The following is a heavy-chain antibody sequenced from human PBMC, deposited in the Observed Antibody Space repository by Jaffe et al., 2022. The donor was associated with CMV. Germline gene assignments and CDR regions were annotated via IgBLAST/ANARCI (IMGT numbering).Heavy chain of an antibody. D-gene: IGHD4-17*01. CDR1: GGSISSSSYY. CDR2: IYYSGST. J-gene: IGHJ4*02. Sequence: QLQLQESGPGLVKPSETLSLTCTVSGGSISSSSYYWGWIRQPPGKGLEWIGSIYYSGSTYYNPSLKSRVTISVDTSKNQFSLKLSSVTAADTAVYYCARHERADYGDYHHFDYWGQGTLVTVSS. CDR3: ARHERADYGDYHHFDY. V-gene: IGHV4-39*01.